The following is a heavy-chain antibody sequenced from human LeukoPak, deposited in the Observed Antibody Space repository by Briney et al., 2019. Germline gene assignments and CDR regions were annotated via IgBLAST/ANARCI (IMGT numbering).Heavy chain of an antibody. CDR2: ISGSGNAT. Sequence: PGGSLRLSCAASGFTFSRYAMSWARQAPGKGLEWVSAISGSGNATYYADSAKGRFTISRDNSKNTLYLQMNSLRAEDTAVYYCVKDPPITMVRGVIIDFDYWGQGTLVTVSS. J-gene: IGHJ4*02. D-gene: IGHD3-10*01. CDR3: VKDPPITMVRGVIIDFDY. V-gene: IGHV3-23*01. CDR1: GFTFSRYA.